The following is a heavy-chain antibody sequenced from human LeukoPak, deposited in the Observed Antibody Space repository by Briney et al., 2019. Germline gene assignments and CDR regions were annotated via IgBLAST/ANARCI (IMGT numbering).Heavy chain of an antibody. D-gene: IGHD1-26*01. CDR2: LIPNFGTT. V-gene: IGHV1-69*06. CDR3: ARGQLVRATTAFAS. Sequence: GASVKVSCKASGGTFSSYAITWVRQAPGQGLEWMGRLIPNFGTTDYAQKFQGRVTITADISTSTAYMELNGLTSEDTALYYCARGQLVRATTAFASGGQGPQVTVPP. CDR1: GGTFSSYA. J-gene: IGHJ4*02.